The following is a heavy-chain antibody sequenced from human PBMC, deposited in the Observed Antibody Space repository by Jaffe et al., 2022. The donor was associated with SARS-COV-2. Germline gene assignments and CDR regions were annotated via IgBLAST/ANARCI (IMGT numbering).Heavy chain of an antibody. CDR1: GFSFNSYA. Sequence: EVQLLESGGGLVQPGGSLRISCAASGFSFNSYAMSWLRQAPGKGPEWVAGIISSGSTTYYADSVRGRFVVSRDNSENTLSLQMSSLRAEDTAVYYCARTPGRDGFSQLQGDEVWGQGTLVTVSS. D-gene: IGHD3-16*01. J-gene: IGHJ4*02. CDR3: ARTPGRDGFSQLQGDEV. V-gene: IGHV3-23*05. CDR2: IISSGSTT.